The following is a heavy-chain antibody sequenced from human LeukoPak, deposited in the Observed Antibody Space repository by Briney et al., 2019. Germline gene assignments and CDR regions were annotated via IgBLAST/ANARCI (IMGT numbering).Heavy chain of an antibody. D-gene: IGHD3-10*01. CDR2: INPNSGGT. CDR3: ARDGWFGELDYYYYMDV. CDR1: GYTFTSYG. J-gene: IGHJ6*03. V-gene: IGHV1-2*02. Sequence: ASVKVSCKASGYTFTSYGISWVRQAPGQGLEWMGWINPNSGGTNYAQKFQGRVTMTRDTSISTAYMELSRLRSDDTAVYYCARDGWFGELDYYYYMDVWGKGTTVTISS.